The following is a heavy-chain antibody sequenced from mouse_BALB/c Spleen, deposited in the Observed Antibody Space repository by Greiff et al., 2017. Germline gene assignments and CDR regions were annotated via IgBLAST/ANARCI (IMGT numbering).Heavy chain of an antibody. D-gene: IGHD2-4*01. V-gene: IGHV1-55*01. J-gene: IGHJ2*01. CDR1: GYNFTSYW. CDR2: IYPGSGST. CDR3: ARYPMITGY. Sequence: QVQLQQPGAELVKPGTSVKLSCKASGYNFTSYWINWVKLRPGQGLEWIGDIYPGSGSTNYNEKFKSKATLTVDTSSSTAYMQLSSLASEDSALYYCARYPMITGYWGQAPLSQSPQ.